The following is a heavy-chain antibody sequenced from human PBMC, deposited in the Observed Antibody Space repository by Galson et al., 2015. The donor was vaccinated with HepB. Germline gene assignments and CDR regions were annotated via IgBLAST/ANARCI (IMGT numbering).Heavy chain of an antibody. V-gene: IGHV1-8*01. Sequence: SVKVSCKASGYTFTSYDINWVRQATGQGLEWMGWMNPNSGNTGYAQKFQGRVTMTRNISISTAYMELSSLRSEDTAVYYCASIGIAATSEPKWGQGTLVTVSS. CDR2: MNPNSGNT. J-gene: IGHJ4*02. CDR3: ASIGIAATSEPK. D-gene: IGHD6-13*01. CDR1: GYTFTSYD.